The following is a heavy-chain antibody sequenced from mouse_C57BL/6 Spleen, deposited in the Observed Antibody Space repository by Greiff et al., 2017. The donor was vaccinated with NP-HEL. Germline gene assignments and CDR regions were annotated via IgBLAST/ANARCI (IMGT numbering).Heavy chain of an antibody. CDR1: GYTFTSYW. V-gene: IGHV1-52*01. CDR2: IDPSDSET. D-gene: IGHD2-1*01. CDR3: ARFGNYGRFAY. J-gene: IGHJ3*01. Sequence: QVQLQQPGAELVRPGSSVKLSCKASGYTFTSYWMHWVKQRPIQGLEWIGSIDPSDSETHYNQKFKDKATLTVDKSSSTAYMQLSSLTSEDSAVYYCARFGNYGRFAYWGQGTLVTVSA.